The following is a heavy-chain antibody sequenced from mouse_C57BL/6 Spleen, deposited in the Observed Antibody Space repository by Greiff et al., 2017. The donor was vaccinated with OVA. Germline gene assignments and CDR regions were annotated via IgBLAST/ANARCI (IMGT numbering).Heavy chain of an antibody. CDR2: ISSGGSYT. V-gene: IGHV5-6*01. CDR3: ARGQFITTVVAPHWYFDV. CDR1: GFTFSSYG. D-gene: IGHD1-1*01. J-gene: IGHJ1*03. Sequence: DVQLVESGGDLVKPGGSLKLSCAASGFTFSSYGMSWVRQTPDKRLEWVATISSGGSYTYYPDSVKGRFTISRDNAKNTLYLQMSSLKSEDTAMYYCARGQFITTVVAPHWYFDVWGTGTTVTVSS.